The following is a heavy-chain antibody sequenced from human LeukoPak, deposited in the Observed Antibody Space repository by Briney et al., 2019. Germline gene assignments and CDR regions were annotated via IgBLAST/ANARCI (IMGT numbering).Heavy chain of an antibody. CDR2: ISGSGGST. CDR1: GFTFSSYA. Sequence: GGSLRLSCAASGFTFSSYAMSWVRQAPGKGLEWVSAISGSGGSTYYADSVKGRFTISRDNSKNTLYLQMNSLRAEVTAVYYCAKHILMYYDSSGYSSDAFDIWGQGTMVTVSS. V-gene: IGHV3-23*01. D-gene: IGHD3-22*01. J-gene: IGHJ3*02. CDR3: AKHILMYYDSSGYSSDAFDI.